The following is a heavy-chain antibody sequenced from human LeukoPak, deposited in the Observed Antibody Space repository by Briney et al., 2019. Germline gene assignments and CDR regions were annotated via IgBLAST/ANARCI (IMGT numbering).Heavy chain of an antibody. J-gene: IGHJ4*02. V-gene: IGHV3-7*01. Sequence: PGGSLRLSCAASGFTFSSYWMSWVRQAPGKGLEWVANIKQDGSEKYYVDSVKGRFTISRDNAKNSLYLQMNSLRAEDTAVYYCARAELRYFDWGMDYWGQGTLVTVSS. CDR3: ARAELRYFDWGMDY. CDR2: IKQDGSEK. CDR1: GFTFSSYW. D-gene: IGHD3-9*01.